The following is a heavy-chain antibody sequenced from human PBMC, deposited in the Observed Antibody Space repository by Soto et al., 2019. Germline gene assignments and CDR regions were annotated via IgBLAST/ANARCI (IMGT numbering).Heavy chain of an antibody. CDR3: ATEETRGGLGAFYI. V-gene: IGHV4-31*03. D-gene: IGHD3-10*01. CDR2: IYYSGST. J-gene: IGHJ3*02. Sequence: QVQLQESGPGLLKPSQTLSLTCTVSGGSISSGAYYWRWIRHHPGKGLEWIGYIYYSGSTYYNPSIMIRVTISVDPSKYQFRLKLSSVTASDTAVYYCATEETRGGLGAFYIWGQGTMVTVSA. CDR1: GGSISSGAYY.